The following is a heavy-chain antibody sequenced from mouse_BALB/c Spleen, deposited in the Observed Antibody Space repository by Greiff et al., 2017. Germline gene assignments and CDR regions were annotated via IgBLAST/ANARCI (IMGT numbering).Heavy chain of an antibody. V-gene: IGHV5-9-4*01. CDR3: ARVGLRHYFDY. CDR1: GFTFSSYA. CDR2: ISSGGSYT. J-gene: IGHJ2*01. Sequence: EVQGVESGGGLVKPGGSLKLSCAASGFTFSSYAMSWVRQSPEKRLEWVAEISSGGSYTYYPDTVTGRFTISRDNAKNTLYLEMSSLRSEDTAMYYCARVGLRHYFDYWGQGTTLTVSS. D-gene: IGHD2-4*01.